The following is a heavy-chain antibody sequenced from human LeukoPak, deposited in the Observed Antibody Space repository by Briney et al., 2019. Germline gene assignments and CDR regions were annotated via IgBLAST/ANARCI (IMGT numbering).Heavy chain of an antibody. CDR2: IKSKTDGGTT. CDR1: GFTFSNAR. V-gene: IGHV3-15*01. J-gene: IGHJ4*02. CDR3: TTVAYSSGWYYFDD. Sequence: GGSQRLSCAASGFTFSNARMSWVRQAPGKGLEWVGRIKSKTDGGTTDYAAPVKGRFTISRDDSKNTLYLQMNSLKTEDTAVYYCTTVAYSSGWYYFDDWGQGTLVTVSS. D-gene: IGHD6-19*01.